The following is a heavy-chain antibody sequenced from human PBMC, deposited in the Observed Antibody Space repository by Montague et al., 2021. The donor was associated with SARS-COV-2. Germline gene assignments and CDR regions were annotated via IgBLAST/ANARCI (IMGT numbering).Heavy chain of an antibody. J-gene: IGHJ4*02. CDR2: IKQSGST. CDR1: GGSFGDDH. Sequence: SETLSLTCAVYGGSFGDDHWSWIRQPPGTGLEWIGDIKQSGSTNXXPSLKSRVTISVDTSKNQFSLKLTSVTAADTAVYFCARGHLSVSMIVVVFTSAYYYFDYWGRGAQVTVSS. V-gene: IGHV4-34*01. CDR3: ARGHLSVSMIVVVFTSAYYYFDY. D-gene: IGHD3-22*01.